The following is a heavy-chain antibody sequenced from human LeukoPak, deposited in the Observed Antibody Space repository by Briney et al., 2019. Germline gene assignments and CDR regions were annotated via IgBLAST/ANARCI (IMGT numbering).Heavy chain of an antibody. CDR3: ARSNSGSYYGWFDP. J-gene: IGHJ5*02. CDR2: ISGSGGST. Sequence: GGSLRLSCAASGFTFSSYAMNWVRQTPGKGLEWVSGISGSGGSTYYADSVKGRFTISRDNSKNTLYLQMNSLRAEDTAVYYCARSNSGSYYGWFDPWGQGTLVTVSS. V-gene: IGHV3-23*01. CDR1: GFTFSSYA. D-gene: IGHD1-26*01.